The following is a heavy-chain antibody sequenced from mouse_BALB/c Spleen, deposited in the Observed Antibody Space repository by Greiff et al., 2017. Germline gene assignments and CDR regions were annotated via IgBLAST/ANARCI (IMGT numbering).Heavy chain of an antibody. CDR1: GYSFTGYT. CDR3: ARGEYYDYDGALWFAY. V-gene: IGHV1-18*01. D-gene: IGHD2-4*01. J-gene: IGHJ3*01. Sequence: VQLQQSGPELVKPGASMKISCKASGYSFTGYTMNWVKQSHGKNLEWIGLINPYNGGTSYNQKFKGKATLTVDKSSSTAYMELLSLTSEDSAVYYCARGEYYDYDGALWFAYWGQGTLVTVSA. CDR2: INPYNGGT.